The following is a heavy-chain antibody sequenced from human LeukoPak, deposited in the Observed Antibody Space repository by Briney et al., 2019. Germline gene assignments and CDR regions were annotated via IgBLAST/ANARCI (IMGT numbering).Heavy chain of an antibody. CDR1: GGSFSGYY. CDR2: INHSGST. V-gene: IGHV4-34*01. CDR3: AGRITMLRRFDP. Sequence: PSETLSLTCAVYGGSFSGYYWNWIRQPPGKGLEWIGEINHSGSTNYNPSLKSRVTISVDTSNNHFSLKLSSVTAADTAVYYCAGRITMLRRFDPWGQGTLVTVSS. J-gene: IGHJ5*02. D-gene: IGHD3-10*01.